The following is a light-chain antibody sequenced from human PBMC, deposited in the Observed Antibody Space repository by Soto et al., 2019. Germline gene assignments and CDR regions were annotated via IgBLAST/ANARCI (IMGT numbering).Light chain of an antibody. CDR2: EVS. CDR3: SSYAVTNLFV. CDR1: SSDVGGYNY. V-gene: IGLV2-8*01. J-gene: IGLJ1*01. Sequence: QSVLTQPPSASGSPGQSVTISCTGTSSDVGGYNYVSWYQQHPGKAPKVIIYEVSKRPSGVPDRFSGSKSGSTASLTVSGLQAEYEADYYCSSYAVTNLFVFGPGTNVIV.